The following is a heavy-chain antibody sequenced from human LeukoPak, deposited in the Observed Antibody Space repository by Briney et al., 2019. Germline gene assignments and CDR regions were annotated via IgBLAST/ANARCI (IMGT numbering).Heavy chain of an antibody. CDR3: ARHGAMRAAAAGAAFDI. Sequence: GSLRLSCAASGFTFSSYEMNWVRQAPGKGLEWIGSRYYSGSTYYNPSLKSRVTISVDTSKSQFSLDLNSVTAADTAVYYCARHGAMRAAAAGAAFDIWGQGTMVTVSS. CDR1: GFTFSSYE. CDR2: RYYSGST. D-gene: IGHD4/OR15-4a*01. J-gene: IGHJ3*02. V-gene: IGHV4-39*01.